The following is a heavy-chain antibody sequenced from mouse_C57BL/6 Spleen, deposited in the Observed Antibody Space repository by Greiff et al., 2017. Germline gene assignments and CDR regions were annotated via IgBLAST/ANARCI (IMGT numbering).Heavy chain of an antibody. V-gene: IGHV1-47*01. J-gene: IGHJ1*03. CDR2: FHPYNDDT. CDR3: AREISRGYFDV. Sequence: QVHVKQSGAELVKPGASVKMSCKASGYTFTTYPIEWMKQNHGKSLEWIGNFHPYNDDTKYNEKFKGKATLTVEKSSSTVYLELSRLTSADSAVYYCAREISRGYFDVWGTGTTVTVSS. CDR1: GYTFTTYP.